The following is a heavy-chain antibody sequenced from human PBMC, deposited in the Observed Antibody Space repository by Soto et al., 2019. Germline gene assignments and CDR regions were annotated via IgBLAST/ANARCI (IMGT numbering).Heavy chain of an antibody. V-gene: IGHV3-23*01. CDR2: FRTSGDGGTT. J-gene: IGHJ4*02. Sequence: WGSLRLSCAASGFTFISYSMSWVRQAPGKGLEWVSGFRTSGDGGTTYYADSVKGRFTISRDNSKNMLFLQMNSLRAEDTAIYYCAKKVNSGPGSQYFDYWGQGTLVTVSS. CDR1: GFTFISYS. CDR3: AKKVNSGPGSQYFDY. D-gene: IGHD3-10*01.